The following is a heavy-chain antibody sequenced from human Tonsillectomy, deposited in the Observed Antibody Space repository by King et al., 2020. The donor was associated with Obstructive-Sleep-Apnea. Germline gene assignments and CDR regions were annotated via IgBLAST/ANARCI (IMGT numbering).Heavy chain of an antibody. J-gene: IGHJ4*02. V-gene: IGHV3-21*01. Sequence: VQLVESGGGLVKPGGSLRLSCAASGFTFSSYSMNWVRQAPGKGLEWVSSISSSSSYIYYADSVKGRFTSSRDNAKNSLYLQMTSRRAEDTAVYYCAGDAESEQLRGYFDYWGQGTLVTVSS. CDR3: AGDAESEQLRGYFDY. D-gene: IGHD6-13*01. CDR2: ISSSSSYI. CDR1: GFTFSSYS.